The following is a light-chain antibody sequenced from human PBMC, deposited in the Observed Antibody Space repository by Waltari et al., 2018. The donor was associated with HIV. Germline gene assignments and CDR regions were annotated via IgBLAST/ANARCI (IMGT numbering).Light chain of an antibody. CDR2: EDI. CDR3: QVWDITTDHHV. V-gene: IGLV3-21*02. CDR1: NIGSKS. J-gene: IGLJ1*01. Sequence: SYVLTQAPSVSVAPGQTARITCGGNNIGSKSVHWYRQRPGQAPVLVVYEDIDRPSGIPERFSGSNSGNTATLTISRVEAGDEADYYCQVWDITTDHHVFGNGTKVTVL.